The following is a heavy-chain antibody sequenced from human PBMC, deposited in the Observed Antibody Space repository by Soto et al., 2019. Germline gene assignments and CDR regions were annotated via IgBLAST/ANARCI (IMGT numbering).Heavy chain of an antibody. V-gene: IGHV4-39*01. CDR1: GGSISSSSYY. CDR2: IYYSGST. D-gene: IGHD2-2*01. J-gene: IGHJ5*02. Sequence: QLQLQAAGPGLVKPSETRSLTCTVSGGSISSSSYYWGWIRQPPGKGLEWIGRIYYSGSTCYNPTLTSRVPIPADTSKNQFSLKLSSVTAADTAVYYCARRSGSTSSSYNWFDPWGQGTLVTVSS. CDR3: ARRSGSTSSSYNWFDP.